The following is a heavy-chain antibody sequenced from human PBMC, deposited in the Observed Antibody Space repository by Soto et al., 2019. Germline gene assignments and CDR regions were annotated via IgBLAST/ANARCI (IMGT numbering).Heavy chain of an antibody. J-gene: IGHJ5*02. D-gene: IGHD3-10*01. CDR3: ARGGGYYYSGSPSKFDP. CDR1: GGSFSDYY. Sequence: SETLSLTCAVYGGSFSDYYWSWIRQPPGKGLEWIGEINHSGSTNYNPSLKSRVTISVDTSKNQFSLKLSSVTAADTAVYYCARGGGYYYSGSPSKFDPWGQGTLVTVSS. V-gene: IGHV4-34*01. CDR2: INHSGST.